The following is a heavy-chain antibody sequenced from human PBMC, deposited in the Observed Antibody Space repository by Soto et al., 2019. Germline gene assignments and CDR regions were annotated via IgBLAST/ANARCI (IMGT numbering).Heavy chain of an antibody. Sequence: QVQLVQSGAEVKKPGSSVKVSCKASGGTFSSYAISWVRQAPGQGLEWMGGIIPIFGTANYAQKFQGRVTITGAESRSTAYMELSSLRSEDTAVYYCARVPPGHCSSTSCYVVVDAFDIWGQGTMVTVSS. CDR1: GGTFSSYA. CDR3: ARVPPGHCSSTSCYVVVDAFDI. CDR2: IIPIFGTA. V-gene: IGHV1-69*01. J-gene: IGHJ3*02. D-gene: IGHD2-2*01.